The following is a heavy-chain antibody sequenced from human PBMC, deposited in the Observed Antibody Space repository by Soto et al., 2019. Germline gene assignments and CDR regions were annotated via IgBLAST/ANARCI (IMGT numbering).Heavy chain of an antibody. Sequence: TSETLSLTCTVSGGSISSGGYYWSWIRQHPGKGLEWIGYIYYSGSTYYNQSLKSRVTMTEDTSTDTAYMELSSLRSEDTALYYCATRNPRRGVSWLFGYWGQGTLVTVSS. J-gene: IGHJ4*02. CDR3: ATRNPRRGVSWLFGY. CDR1: GGSISSGGYY. V-gene: IGHV4-31*03. D-gene: IGHD6-19*01. CDR2: IYYSGST.